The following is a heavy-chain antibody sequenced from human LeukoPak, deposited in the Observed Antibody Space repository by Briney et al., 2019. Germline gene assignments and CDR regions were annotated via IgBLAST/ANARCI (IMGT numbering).Heavy chain of an antibody. CDR2: ISTTPSFT. V-gene: IGHV3-21*01. CDR3: ARGPLYYYYGMDV. CDR1: GFTFSSYA. J-gene: IGHJ6*02. Sequence: PGGSLRLSCAASGFTFSSYAMNWVRQAPGKGLEWVSSISTTPSFTYYADSVKGRFTISRDNAKNSLFLQMNSLRVEDTAVYYCARGPLYYYYGMDVWGQGTTVTVSS.